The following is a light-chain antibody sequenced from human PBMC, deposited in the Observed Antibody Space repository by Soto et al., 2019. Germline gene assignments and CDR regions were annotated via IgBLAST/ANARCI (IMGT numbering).Light chain of an antibody. CDR2: GAS. J-gene: IGKJ1*01. V-gene: IGKV3-20*01. CDR3: QQYGSSST. Sequence: EIVLTQSPGTLSLSPGERATLSCRASQSVSSNLAWYQQKPGQAPRLLIYGASSRPTGIPDRFSGSGSGTDFTLTISRLEPEDFAVYYCQQYGSSSTFGQGTKV. CDR1: QSVSSN.